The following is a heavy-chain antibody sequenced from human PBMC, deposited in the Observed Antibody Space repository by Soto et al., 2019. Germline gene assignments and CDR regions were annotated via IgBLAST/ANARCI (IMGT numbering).Heavy chain of an antibody. CDR3: ARQDGYYYYMDV. Sequence: QVELQESGPGLVKPSETLSLTCNVSGGSFSSHYWSWIRQPPGEGMEWIGYVFYTGSTNYNPSLRRRVLISVDTSKNQFSLKLRSVTAADTAVYYCARQDGYYYYMDVWGKGTTVTVSS. V-gene: IGHV4-59*08. CDR2: VFYTGST. J-gene: IGHJ6*03. CDR1: GGSFSSHY.